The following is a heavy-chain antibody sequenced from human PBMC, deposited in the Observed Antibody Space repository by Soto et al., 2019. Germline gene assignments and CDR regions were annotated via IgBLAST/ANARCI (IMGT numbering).Heavy chain of an antibody. CDR3: ARHESYYGSTLDV. CDR2: IHPGDSDT. D-gene: IGHD3-22*01. Sequence: GESLKISCVGSGFSFSRYTVGWVRQVPGKGLEWMGVIHPGDSDTRYSPSFQGQVTISADKSISTAYLQWSSLKASDTAMYYCARHESYYGSTLDVWGKGTTVTVSS. CDR1: GFSFSRYT. V-gene: IGHV5-51*01. J-gene: IGHJ6*04.